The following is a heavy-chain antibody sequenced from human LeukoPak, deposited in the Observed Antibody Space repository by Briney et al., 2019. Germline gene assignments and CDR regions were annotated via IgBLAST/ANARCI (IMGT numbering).Heavy chain of an antibody. J-gene: IGHJ4*02. CDR3: AKQLYDSGSYSFFDY. CDR1: GFTFDDYA. CDR2: ISWNSGSI. D-gene: IGHD3-10*01. V-gene: IGHV3-9*01. Sequence: PGGSLRLSCAASGFTFDDYAMHWVRQAPGKGLEWVSGISWNSGSIGYADSVKGRFTISRDNAKNSLYLQMNSLRAEDTALYYCAKQLYDSGSYSFFDYWGQGTLVTVSS.